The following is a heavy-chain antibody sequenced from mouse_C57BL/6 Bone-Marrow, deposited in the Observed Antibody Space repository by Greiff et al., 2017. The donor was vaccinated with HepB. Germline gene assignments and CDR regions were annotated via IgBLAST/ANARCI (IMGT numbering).Heavy chain of an antibody. CDR1: GFTFSSYA. CDR2: ISDGGSYT. CDR3: AREGPRGRDWFAY. V-gene: IGHV5-4*01. Sequence: EVMLVESGGGLVKPGGSLKLSCAASGFTFSSYAMSWVRQTPEKRLEWVATISDGGSYTYYPDNVKGRFTISRDNAKNNLYLQMSHLKSEDTAMYYCAREGPRGRDWFAYWGQGTLVTVSA. J-gene: IGHJ3*01. D-gene: IGHD3-3*01.